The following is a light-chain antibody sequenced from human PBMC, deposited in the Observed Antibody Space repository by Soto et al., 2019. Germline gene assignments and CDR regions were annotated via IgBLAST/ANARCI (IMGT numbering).Light chain of an antibody. CDR3: QKYNSAPLT. CDR1: QGIGVY. V-gene: IGKV1-27*01. Sequence: DTQMTQSPSSVSASLGDRVTIACRASQGIGVYLAWFQQKPGNVPKLLIYAASTLQSGVPSRFSGSGSGTDFTLTISSLQPEDVATYYCQKYNSAPLTFGGGTKVDIK. J-gene: IGKJ4*01. CDR2: AAS.